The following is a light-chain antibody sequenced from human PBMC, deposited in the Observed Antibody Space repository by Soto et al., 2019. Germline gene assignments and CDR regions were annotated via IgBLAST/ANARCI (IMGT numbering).Light chain of an antibody. CDR2: DAS. J-gene: IGKJ1*01. CDR3: QQYDKYST. Sequence: IQMTQSPSTLSASVGDTVTITCRASQTISVSLAWYRQKPGKAPNLLIYDASTLQEGVPSRFSGSGSGTEFALTVTRLQPDDCATYFCQQYDKYSTFGHGTKVDVK. CDR1: QTISVS. V-gene: IGKV1-5*01.